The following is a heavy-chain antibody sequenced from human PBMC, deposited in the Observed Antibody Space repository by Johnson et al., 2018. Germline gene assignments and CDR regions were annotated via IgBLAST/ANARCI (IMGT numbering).Heavy chain of an antibody. V-gene: IGHV3-30*03. CDR2: ISYDGSNK. J-gene: IGHJ3*02. CDR1: GFTFSSYG. CDR3: ARSISSAFDI. Sequence: QVQLQESGGGVVQPGRSLRLSCAASGFTFSSYGMHWVRQAPGKGLEWVAVISYDGSNKYYVDSVKGRFTISRDNAKNSLYLQMNSLRAEDTAVYYCARSISSAFDIWGQGTMVTVSS. D-gene: IGHD2-2*01.